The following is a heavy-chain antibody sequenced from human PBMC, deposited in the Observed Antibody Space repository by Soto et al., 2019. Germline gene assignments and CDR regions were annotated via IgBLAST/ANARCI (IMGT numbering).Heavy chain of an antibody. J-gene: IGHJ6*02. V-gene: IGHV3-48*02. D-gene: IGHD3-22*01. CDR1: GFTFSSYS. CDR3: ARDPHYYDSSGDYEPYYYYGMDG. CDR2: ISSSSSTI. Sequence: GGSLRLSCAASGFTFSSYSMNWVRQAPGKGLEWVSYISSSSSTIYYADSVKGRFTISRDNAKNSLYLQMNSLRDEDTAVYYCARDPHYYDSSGDYEPYYYYGMDGWGQGTTVTVSS.